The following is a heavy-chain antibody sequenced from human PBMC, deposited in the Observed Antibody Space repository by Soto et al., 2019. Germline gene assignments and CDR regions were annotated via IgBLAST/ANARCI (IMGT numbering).Heavy chain of an antibody. CDR2: INPNSGGT. Sequence: ASVKVSCKASGYTFTGYYMHWVRQAPGQGLEWMGWINPNSGGTNYAQKFQGWVTMTRDTSISTAYMELSRLRSDDTAVYYCARHSAGITMILVVILIIRRGYWGQGTLVTVSS. J-gene: IGHJ4*02. V-gene: IGHV1-2*04. D-gene: IGHD3-22*01. CDR1: GYTFTGYY. CDR3: ARHSAGITMILVVILIIRRGY.